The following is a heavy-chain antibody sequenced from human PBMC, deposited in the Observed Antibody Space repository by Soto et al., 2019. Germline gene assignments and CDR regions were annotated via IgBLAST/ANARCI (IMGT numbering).Heavy chain of an antibody. CDR3: AHLLAYYYYYGMDV. CDR1: GFSLSTSGVG. V-gene: IGHV2-5*02. Sequence: QITLKESGPTLVKPTQTLTLTCTFSGFSLSTSGVGVGWIRQPPGKALEWLALIYWDDDKRYSPSLKSRLTITKDTSKNQVVLTMTNMDPVDTATYYYAHLLAYYYYYGMDVWGQGTTVTVSS. CDR2: IYWDDDK. J-gene: IGHJ6*02.